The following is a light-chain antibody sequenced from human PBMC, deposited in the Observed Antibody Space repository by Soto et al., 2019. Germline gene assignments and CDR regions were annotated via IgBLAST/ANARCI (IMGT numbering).Light chain of an antibody. CDR2: GAS. V-gene: IGKV3-20*01. CDR3: QQYVSSPWA. J-gene: IGKJ1*01. CDR1: HSVSSSY. Sequence: EIVLTQSPVTLSLSPGERATLSCRASHSVSSSYLAWYQQKPGQAPRLLIYGASRRATGIPDRFTGSGSGTDFTLTISRLEPEDFAVYYCQQYVSSPWAFGQGTKGGYQ.